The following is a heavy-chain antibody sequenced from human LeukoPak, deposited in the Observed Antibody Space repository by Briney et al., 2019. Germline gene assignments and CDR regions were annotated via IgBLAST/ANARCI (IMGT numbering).Heavy chain of an antibody. CDR1: GGSISSYY. CDR2: IYYSGST. Sequence: SETLSLTCTVSGGSISSYYWSWIRQPPGKELEWIGYIYYSGSTNYNPSLKSRVTISVDTSKNQFSLKLSSVTAADTAVYYCARLGGAGSYDAFDIWGQGTMVTVSS. CDR3: ARLGGAGSYDAFDI. J-gene: IGHJ3*02. V-gene: IGHV4-59*08. D-gene: IGHD1-26*01.